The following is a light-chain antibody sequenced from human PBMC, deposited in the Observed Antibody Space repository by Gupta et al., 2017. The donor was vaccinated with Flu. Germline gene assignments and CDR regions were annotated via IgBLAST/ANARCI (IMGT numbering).Light chain of an antibody. Sequence: DIVMTQSPLSLPVTPGEPASNSCRSSQSLLHSHVNNYLDWYLQKPGQSPQLLIYLGSNRASGVPDRFSGSGSGTDFTLQISRVEAEDVGVYYCMQALQTPRTFGGGTKVEIK. J-gene: IGKJ4*01. CDR2: LGS. CDR3: MQALQTPRT. V-gene: IGKV2-28*01. CDR1: QSLLHSHVNNY.